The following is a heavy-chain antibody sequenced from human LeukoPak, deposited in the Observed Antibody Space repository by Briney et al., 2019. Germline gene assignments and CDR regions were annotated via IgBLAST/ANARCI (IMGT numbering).Heavy chain of an antibody. Sequence: SETLSLTCAVYGGSFSGYYWSWIRQPPGKGLEWIGEINHSGRTNSNASLKSRVTLSVDMSKNQFSLRLSSVTAADTAVYYCARKSVVTAGRKPYDFWDQGTLVTVSP. J-gene: IGHJ4*02. CDR3: ARKSVVTAGRKPYDF. CDR1: GGSFSGYY. D-gene: IGHD2-2*01. CDR2: INHSGRT. V-gene: IGHV4-34*01.